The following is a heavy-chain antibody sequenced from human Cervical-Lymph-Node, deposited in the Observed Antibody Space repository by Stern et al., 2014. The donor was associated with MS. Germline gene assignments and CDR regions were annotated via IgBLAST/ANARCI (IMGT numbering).Heavy chain of an antibody. V-gene: IGHV3-30*03. CDR1: GFAFSTYG. CDR2: ISFDGAKT. D-gene: IGHD6-19*01. J-gene: IGHJ4*02. CDR3: ARGSDWYPLDY. Sequence: VQLVESGGGVVQPGRSLRLSCSPSGFAFSTYGMHWVRQAPGKGLEWVALISFDGAKTYYAYSVKGRFTISRDNPKNTLYLQMKSLRGEDTAVYYCARGSDWYPLDYWGQGTLVTVSS.